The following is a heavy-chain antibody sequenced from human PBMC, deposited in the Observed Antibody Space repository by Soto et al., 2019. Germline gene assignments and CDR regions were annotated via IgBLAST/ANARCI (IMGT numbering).Heavy chain of an antibody. CDR2: IYYRGTT. D-gene: IGHD4-17*01. CDR1: GGSISSSSYY. V-gene: IGHV4-39*02. CDR3: ARDYGDYQFDY. Sequence: QLQLQESGPGLVRPSETLSLTCTVSGGSISSSSYYWGWIRQPPGKGLEWIGNIYYRGTTYYNPSLKSRVTISVDTSKNQSPLKLASVTAADTAVYYCARDYGDYQFDYWGQGTLVTVSS. J-gene: IGHJ4*02.